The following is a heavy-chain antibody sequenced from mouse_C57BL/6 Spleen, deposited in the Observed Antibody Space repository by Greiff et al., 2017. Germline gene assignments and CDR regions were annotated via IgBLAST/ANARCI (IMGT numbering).Heavy chain of an antibody. V-gene: IGHV2-6-1*01. Sequence: QVQLKESGPGLVAPSQSLSITCTVSGFSLTSYGVHWVRQPPGKGLEWLVVIWSDGSTTYNSALKSRLSISKDNSKSQVFLKMNSLQTDDTAMYYCARHEDYYGSSYVSYAMDYWGQGTSVTVSS. CDR2: IWSDGST. CDR3: ARHEDYYGSSYVSYAMDY. J-gene: IGHJ4*01. D-gene: IGHD1-1*01. CDR1: GFSLTSYG.